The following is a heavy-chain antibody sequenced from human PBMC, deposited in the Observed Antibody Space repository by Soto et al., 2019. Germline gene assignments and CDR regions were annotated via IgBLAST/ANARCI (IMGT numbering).Heavy chain of an antibody. CDR1: GFSLTTNGMC. D-gene: IGHD3-10*01. CDR2: IDWDDNT. CDR3: ARIPCGNYCIENFFDP. Sequence: SGPTLVNPTQTLTLTCTFSGFSLTTNGMCLSWIRQPPGKALEWLALIDWDDNTYYSTSLNNRLTLSKDTSKNQVVLLVRHMGPVDTATYYCARIPCGNYCIENFFDPWGQGIPVTVSS. V-gene: IGHV2-70*01. J-gene: IGHJ5*02.